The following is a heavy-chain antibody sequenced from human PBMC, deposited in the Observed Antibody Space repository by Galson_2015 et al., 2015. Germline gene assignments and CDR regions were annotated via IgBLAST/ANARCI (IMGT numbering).Heavy chain of an antibody. Sequence: SVKVSCKASGYTFTSYFIHWVRQAPGQGLEWMGIINPSNGDTKYAQKFQGRVTMTRDTSTSTVYMELSSLRSEDTAVYYCARGLGDSGRDPAVDIWGQGPMVTVPS. CDR1: GYTFTSYF. V-gene: IGHV1-46*01. CDR2: INPSNGDT. D-gene: IGHD3-10*01. J-gene: IGHJ3*02. CDR3: ARGLGDSGRDPAVDI.